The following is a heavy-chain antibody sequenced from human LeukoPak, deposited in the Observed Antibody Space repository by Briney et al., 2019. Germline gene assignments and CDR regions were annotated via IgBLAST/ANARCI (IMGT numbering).Heavy chain of an antibody. D-gene: IGHD5-12*01. J-gene: IGHJ4*02. V-gene: IGHV1-18*01. CDR2: ISAYNGNT. Sequence: AAVKVSFKASGYTFTSYGISWVRQAPGQGLEWMGWISAYNGNTNYAQKFQGRVTMTTDTSTSTAYMELRSLRSDGTAVYYCARDSRYDEGYWGQGTLVTVSS. CDR3: ARDSRYDEGY. CDR1: GYTFTSYG.